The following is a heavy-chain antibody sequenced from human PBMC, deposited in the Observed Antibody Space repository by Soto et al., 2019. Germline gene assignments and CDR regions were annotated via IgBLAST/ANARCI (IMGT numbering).Heavy chain of an antibody. J-gene: IGHJ6*02. Sequence: EARLLESGGGLIQPGGSLRLSCEASGFNFGAYAMSWVSQAPGKGLEWVSGISGSSSGTYYTDSVKGRFTISRDNSKNTVYLQMNSLRGEDTAVYYCAKDRSENFWVYYYAMDVWGPGNAVTVSS. D-gene: IGHD6-19*01. V-gene: IGHV3-23*01. CDR3: AKDRSENFWVYYYAMDV. CDR2: ISGSSSGT. CDR1: GFNFGAYA.